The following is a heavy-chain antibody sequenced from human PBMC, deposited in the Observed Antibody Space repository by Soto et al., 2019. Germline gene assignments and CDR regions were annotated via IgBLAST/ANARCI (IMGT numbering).Heavy chain of an antibody. J-gene: IGHJ5*02. CDR1: GFTFSSYE. V-gene: IGHV3-48*03. Sequence: GGSLRLSCAASGFTFSSYEMNWVRQAPGKGLEWVSYISSSGSIIYYADSVKGRFTISRDNAKNSLYLQMNSLRAEDTAVYYCARGVLYYYDSSGYPHWFDPWGQGTLVTVSS. CDR2: ISSSGSII. D-gene: IGHD3-22*01. CDR3: ARGVLYYYDSSGYPHWFDP.